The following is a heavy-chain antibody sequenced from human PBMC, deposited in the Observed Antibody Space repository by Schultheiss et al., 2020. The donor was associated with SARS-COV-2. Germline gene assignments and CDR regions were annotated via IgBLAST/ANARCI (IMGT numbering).Heavy chain of an antibody. CDR1: GGSFSGHY. Sequence: GSLRLSCAVYGGSFSGHYWNWIRQPPGKGLEWIGEINHWGITHYNPSLKSRVAISVDTSKNQVSLNLTSVTAADTAVYYCAMTLDDSSGLDYWGQGTLVTVSS. J-gene: IGHJ4*02. CDR3: AMTLDDSSGLDY. D-gene: IGHD3-22*01. V-gene: IGHV4-34*01. CDR2: INHWGIT.